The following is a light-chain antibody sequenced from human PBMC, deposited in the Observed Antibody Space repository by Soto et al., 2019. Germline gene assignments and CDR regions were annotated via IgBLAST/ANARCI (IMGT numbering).Light chain of an antibody. Sequence: EIVLTHSPATLSLSPVERATLSCSASQSVSSYLAWYQQKPGQAPRLLIYDASNRATGIPARFSGSGSGTDFTLTTSSLEPEDFAVYYCQQRSNWPITFGQGTRLEIK. V-gene: IGKV3-11*01. CDR1: QSVSSY. CDR2: DAS. J-gene: IGKJ5*01. CDR3: QQRSNWPIT.